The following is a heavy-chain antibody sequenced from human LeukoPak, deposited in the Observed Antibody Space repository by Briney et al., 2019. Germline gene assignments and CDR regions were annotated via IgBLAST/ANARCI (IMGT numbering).Heavy chain of an antibody. CDR2: ISHDGSNK. V-gene: IGHV3-30*03. J-gene: IGHJ4*02. D-gene: IGHD3-22*01. CDR1: GFTFSSYG. CDR3: ARDYDSSGYFDY. Sequence: PGGSLRLSCAASGFTFSSYGMHWVRQAPGKGLEWVAVISHDGSNKYYADSVKGRFTISRDNSKNTLYLQMNSLRAEDTAVYYCARDYDSSGYFDYWGQETLVTVSS.